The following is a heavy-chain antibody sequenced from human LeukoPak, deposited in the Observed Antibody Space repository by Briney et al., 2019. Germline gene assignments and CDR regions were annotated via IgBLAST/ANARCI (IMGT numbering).Heavy chain of an antibody. J-gene: IGHJ4*02. CDR1: GDSISSGYY. CDR3: ARGLGRQQLVSPFDY. D-gene: IGHD6-13*01. Sequence: SETLSLTCTVSGDSISSGYYWGCIRQPPGKGLEWLASIYHSGTIYYNPSLKSRVTISVDTSKNQFSLKLTSVTAADTAVYYCARGLGRQQLVSPFDYWGQGTLVTVSS. CDR2: IYHSGTI. V-gene: IGHV4-38-2*02.